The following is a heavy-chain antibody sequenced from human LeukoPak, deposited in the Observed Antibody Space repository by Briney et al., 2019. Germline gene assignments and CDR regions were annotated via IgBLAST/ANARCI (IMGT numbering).Heavy chain of an antibody. D-gene: IGHD4-23*01. CDR1: GYTFTSYG. J-gene: IGHJ4*02. V-gene: IGHV1-18*01. CDR3: ARTSMVVTPLAFGY. Sequence: ASVKVSCKASGYTFTSYGISWVRKAPGQGLEWMGWIGAYNGNTNYAQKLQGRVTITTDESTSTAYMELSSLRSEDTAVYYCARTSMVVTPLAFGYWGQGTLVTVSS. CDR2: IGAYNGNT.